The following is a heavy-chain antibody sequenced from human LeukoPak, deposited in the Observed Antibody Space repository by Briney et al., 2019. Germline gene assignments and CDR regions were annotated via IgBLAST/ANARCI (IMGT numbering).Heavy chain of an antibody. Sequence: PGGSLRLSSAAYAFTFSTNGMHWVRPAPGKGLEWVAFIRYDGSNKYYANSVKGRFTISRDNPKNSLYLQMNSLRAEDPAIYYCAEIGITMIGGVWGKGTTVTISS. CDR1: AFTFSTNG. CDR2: IRYDGSNK. CDR3: AEIGITMIGGV. J-gene: IGHJ6*04. V-gene: IGHV3-30*02. D-gene: IGHD3-10*02.